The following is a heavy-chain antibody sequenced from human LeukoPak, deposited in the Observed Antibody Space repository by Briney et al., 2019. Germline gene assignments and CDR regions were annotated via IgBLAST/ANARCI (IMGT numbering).Heavy chain of an antibody. Sequence: SETLSLTCSVSDYSISSGYYWGWIRQPPGKGLEWIGSIYYSGSTYYNPSLKSRVTISVDTSKNQFSLKLSSVTAADTAVYYCARSIVGATGGYFDYWGQGTLVTVSS. V-gene: IGHV4-38-2*02. D-gene: IGHD1-26*01. CDR1: DYSISSGYY. CDR2: IYYSGST. J-gene: IGHJ4*02. CDR3: ARSIVGATGGYFDY.